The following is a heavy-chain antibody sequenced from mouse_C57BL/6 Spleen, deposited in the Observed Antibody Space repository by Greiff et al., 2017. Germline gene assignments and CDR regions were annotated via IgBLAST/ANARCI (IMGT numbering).Heavy chain of an antibody. Sequence: EVQGVESGGGLVQPKGSLKLSCAASGFTFNTYAMHWVRQAPGKGLEWVARIRSKSSNYATYYADSVKDRFTISRDDSQSMLYLQMNNLKTEDTAMYYCVRDRLNWDYFDYWGQGTTLTVSS. J-gene: IGHJ2*01. D-gene: IGHD4-1*02. V-gene: IGHV10-3*01. CDR1: GFTFNTYA. CDR3: VRDRLNWDYFDY. CDR2: IRSKSSNYAT.